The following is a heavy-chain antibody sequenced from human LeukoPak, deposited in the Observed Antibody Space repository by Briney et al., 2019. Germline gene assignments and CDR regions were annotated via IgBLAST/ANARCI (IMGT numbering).Heavy chain of an antibody. V-gene: IGHV3-7*01. J-gene: IGHJ4*02. CDR3: ARELRTFDS. Sequence: GGSLRLSCAASGFTFSSYWMTWVRQAPGKGLEWVANIKHNGDELNYVDSVEDRFTNSRDNAKNSLYLHMTDLRAEDTAVYYCARELRTFDSWGQGTLVTVSS. CDR1: GFTFSSYW. CDR2: IKHNGDEL. D-gene: IGHD3-16*01.